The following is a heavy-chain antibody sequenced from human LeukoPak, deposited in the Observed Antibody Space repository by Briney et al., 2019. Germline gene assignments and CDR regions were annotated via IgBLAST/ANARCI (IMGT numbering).Heavy chain of an antibody. CDR3: ARDPYSGYDDYFDY. Sequence: ASVKVSCKAFGYTFTGYYMHWVRHAPGQGLEWMGWINPNSGGTNYAQKFQGRVTMTRDTSISTAYMELSRLRSDDTAVYYCARDPYSGYDDYFDYWGQGTLVTVSS. V-gene: IGHV1-2*02. J-gene: IGHJ4*02. D-gene: IGHD5-12*01. CDR1: GYTFTGYY. CDR2: INPNSGGT.